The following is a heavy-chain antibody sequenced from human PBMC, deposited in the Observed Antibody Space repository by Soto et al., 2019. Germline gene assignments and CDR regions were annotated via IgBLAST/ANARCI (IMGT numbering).Heavy chain of an antibody. CDR3: ARWGDCSGGSCYPSLGGPRGRRARWFDP. CDR2: INHSGST. CDR1: GGSFSGYY. Sequence: SETLSLTCAVYGGSFSGYYWSWIRQPPGKGLEWIGEINHSGSTNYNPSLKSRVTISVDTSKNQFSLKLSSVTAADTAVYYCARWGDCSGGSCYPSLGGPRGRRARWFDPWGQGTLVTVSS. V-gene: IGHV4-34*01. J-gene: IGHJ5*02. D-gene: IGHD2-15*01.